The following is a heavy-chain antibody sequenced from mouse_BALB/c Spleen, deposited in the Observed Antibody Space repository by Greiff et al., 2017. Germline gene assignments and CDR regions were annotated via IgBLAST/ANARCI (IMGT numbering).Heavy chain of an antibody. V-gene: IGHV7-3*02. CDR1: GFTFTDYY. CDR3: ARDYRDDGVCYAMDY. CDR2: IRNKANGYTT. D-gene: IGHD2-14*01. Sequence: EVMLVESGGGLVQPGGSLRLSCATSGFTFTDYYMSWVRQPPGKALEWLGFIRNKANGYTTEYSASVKGRFTISRDNSQSILYLQMNTLRAEDSATYYCARDYRDDGVCYAMDYWGQGTSVTVSS. J-gene: IGHJ4*01.